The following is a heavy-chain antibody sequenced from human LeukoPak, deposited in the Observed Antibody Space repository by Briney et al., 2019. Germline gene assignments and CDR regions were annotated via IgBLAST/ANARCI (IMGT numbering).Heavy chain of an antibody. V-gene: IGHV4-59*01. CDR1: GGSISSYY. CDR3: ARPGTYYDFWSGYTPTAAAFDI. J-gene: IGHJ3*02. D-gene: IGHD3-3*01. Sequence: SETLSLTCTVSGGSISSYYWSWIRQPPGKGLEWIGYIYYSGSTNYNPSLKSRVTISVGTSKNQFSLKLSSVTAADTAVYYCARPGTYYDFWSGYTPTAAAFDIWGQGTMVTVSS. CDR2: IYYSGST.